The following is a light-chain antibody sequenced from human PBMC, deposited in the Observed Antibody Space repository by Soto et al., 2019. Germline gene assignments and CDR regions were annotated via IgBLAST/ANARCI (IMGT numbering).Light chain of an antibody. CDR1: QSVSSN. CDR2: GAS. J-gene: IGKJ2*01. Sequence: EIVMTQSPATLSVSPGERATLSCRASQSVSSNLAWYQQKPGQAPRLLIYGASTRASGTPARFSGSGSGTEFTLTISILQSEDFAVYYCQQYNNWPRTFGQGTKLEIK. V-gene: IGKV3-15*01. CDR3: QQYNNWPRT.